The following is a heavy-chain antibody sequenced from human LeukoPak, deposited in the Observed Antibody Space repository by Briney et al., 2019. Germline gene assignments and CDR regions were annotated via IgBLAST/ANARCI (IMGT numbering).Heavy chain of an antibody. CDR2: IYYSGST. Sequence: PSETLSLTCTVSGGSISSSNYYWGWIRQPPGKGLEWIGSIYYSGSTYYNPSLKSRVTTSVDTSKNQFSLKLSSVTAADTAVYYCARETNYYGSGSYSRANDYWGQGTLVTVSS. D-gene: IGHD3-10*01. V-gene: IGHV4-39*07. CDR3: ARETNYYGSGSYSRANDY. J-gene: IGHJ4*02. CDR1: GGSISSSNYY.